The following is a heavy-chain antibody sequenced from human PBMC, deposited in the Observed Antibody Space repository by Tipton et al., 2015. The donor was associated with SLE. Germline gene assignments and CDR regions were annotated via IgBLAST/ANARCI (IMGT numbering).Heavy chain of an antibody. CDR2: ISDSGSS. CDR3: ARQRGVPIAGALNWFDP. CDR1: GVSISPYY. J-gene: IGHJ5*02. V-gene: IGHV4-59*08. Sequence: TLSLTCSVSGVSISPYYWTWIRLPPGRGLEWIGYISDSGSSNYNPSLRSRVTMSVDTSNNQFSLKLSSLTAADTAVHYCARQRGVPIAGALNWFDPWGQGTLVTVSS. D-gene: IGHD2-8*01.